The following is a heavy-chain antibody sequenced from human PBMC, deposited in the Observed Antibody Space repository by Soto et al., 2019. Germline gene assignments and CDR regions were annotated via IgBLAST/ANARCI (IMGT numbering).Heavy chain of an antibody. Sequence: GGSLRLSCAASGFTFSSYGMHWVRQAPGKGLEWVAVISYDGSNKYYADSVKGRFSISRDNSKNTLYLQMNSLRAEDTAVYYCATDPSIRELPAGLFDYWGQGTLVTVSS. CDR2: ISYDGSNK. J-gene: IGHJ4*02. CDR3: ATDPSIRELPAGLFDY. V-gene: IGHV3-30*03. D-gene: IGHD1-7*01. CDR1: GFTFSSYG.